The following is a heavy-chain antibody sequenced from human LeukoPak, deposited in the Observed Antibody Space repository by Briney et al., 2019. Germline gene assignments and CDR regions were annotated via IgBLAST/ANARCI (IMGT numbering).Heavy chain of an antibody. CDR2: INHSGST. V-gene: IGHV4-34*01. CDR3: ARGPLYSSEGEGLDP. J-gene: IGHJ5*02. D-gene: IGHD3-22*01. CDR1: GGSVSGYY. Sequence: PSETPSLTCAVYGGSVSGYYWNWIRQPPGKGLEWIGEINHSGSTNYIVSLKTRLTISMDTSKNQFSLKMSSVTAADTAVYYCARGPLYSSEGEGLDPWGQGTLVTVSS.